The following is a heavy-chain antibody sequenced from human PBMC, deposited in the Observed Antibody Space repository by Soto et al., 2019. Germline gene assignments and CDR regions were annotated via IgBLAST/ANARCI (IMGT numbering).Heavy chain of an antibody. V-gene: IGHV3-30-3*01. D-gene: IGHD5-18*01. CDR2: IKHDGSNI. Sequence: QVQLVESGGGEVQPGGSLRLSCAASGFPFSGYSMHWVRQAPGKGLEWVAVIKHDGSNIYYADSVKGRFTISRDNSKNTLYLQMNGLTVEDTAVYSCVRVGWRYSFGNGMDGWGQGTTVTVSS. CDR1: GFPFSGYS. CDR3: VRVGWRYSFGNGMDG. J-gene: IGHJ6*02.